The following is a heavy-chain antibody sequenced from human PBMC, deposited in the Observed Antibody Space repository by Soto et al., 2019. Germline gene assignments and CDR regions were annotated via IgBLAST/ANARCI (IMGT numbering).Heavy chain of an antibody. CDR1: GGTFSSYA. J-gene: IGHJ3*02. CDR3: ARATRGYGGNAGFDAFDI. V-gene: IGHV1-69*13. D-gene: IGHD4-17*01. CDR2: IIPIFGTA. Sequence: GPSVKVSCKASGGTFSSYAISWVRQAPGQGLEWMGGIIPIFGTANYAQKFQGRVTITADESTSTAYMELSSLRSEDTAVYYCARATRGYGGNAGFDAFDIRGQGTMVTVSS.